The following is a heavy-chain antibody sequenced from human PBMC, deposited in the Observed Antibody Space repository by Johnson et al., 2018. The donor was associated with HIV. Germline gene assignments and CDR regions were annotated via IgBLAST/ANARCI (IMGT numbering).Heavy chain of an antibody. CDR3: ARGYSSSSDDAFDI. Sequence: VQLVESGGGLVKPGGSQRLSCAASGFIFSDYYMTWIRQAPGKGLEWVANIKQDGSEKYYVDSVKGRFTISRDNVKNSLSLQMNSLRAEDTAMYYCARGYSSSSDDAFDIWGQGTLVTVSS. CDR1: GFIFSDYY. V-gene: IGHV3-7*03. CDR2: IKQDGSEK. J-gene: IGHJ3*02. D-gene: IGHD6-13*01.